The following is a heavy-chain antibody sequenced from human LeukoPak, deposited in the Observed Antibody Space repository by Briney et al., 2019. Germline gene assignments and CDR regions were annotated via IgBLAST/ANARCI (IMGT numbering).Heavy chain of an antibody. CDR2: IRNDGDVI. V-gene: IGHV3-30*02. J-gene: IGHJ4*02. Sequence: GGSLRLSCAASGFTFTSFGMHWVRQAPGKGLEWVAFIRNDGDVIYYTDSVKGRFTISRDNSKNTVYLQMNSLRAEDTAVYYCARLTGYAWDYWGQGTLVTVSS. CDR1: GFTFTSFG. CDR3: ARLTGYAWDY. D-gene: IGHD5-12*01.